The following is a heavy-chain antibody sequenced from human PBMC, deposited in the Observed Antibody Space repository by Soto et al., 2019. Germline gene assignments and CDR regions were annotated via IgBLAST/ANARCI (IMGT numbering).Heavy chain of an antibody. CDR1: GGTFSSDS. J-gene: IGHJ4*02. Sequence: QVQLVQSGAEVKKPGSSVKVSCKASGGTFSSDSFSWVRQAPGQGLKWMGGIIPMFDTPIYAQKFQDRVTITADESTSTAYMQLSSLRYGDTAVYYCARSGGLDRDFNYWGQGSLVTVSS. D-gene: IGHD2-15*01. CDR3: ARSGGLDRDFNY. CDR2: IIPMFDTP. V-gene: IGHV1-69*12.